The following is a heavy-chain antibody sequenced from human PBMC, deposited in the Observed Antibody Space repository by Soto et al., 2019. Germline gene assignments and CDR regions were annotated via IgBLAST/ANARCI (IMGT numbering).Heavy chain of an antibody. CDR3: ARDYYRFNSGYGFSMDV. CDR1: GFIFRNYA. Sequence: PGGSLRLSCAASGFIFRNYAMSWVRQAPGKGLEWVSAIRGSAGSRYYADSVKGRFTISRDNSKNTLYLQMNSLRAEDTAVYYCARDYYRFNSGYGFSMDVWGQGTTVTVSS. D-gene: IGHD5-12*01. V-gene: IGHV3-23*01. CDR2: IRGSAGSR. J-gene: IGHJ6*02.